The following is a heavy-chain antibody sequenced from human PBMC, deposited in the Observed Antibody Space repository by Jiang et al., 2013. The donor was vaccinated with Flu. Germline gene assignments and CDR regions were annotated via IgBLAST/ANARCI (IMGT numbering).Heavy chain of an antibody. CDR2: IYDTGST. J-gene: IGHJ4*02. V-gene: IGHV4-39*07. Sequence: TCTVSGGSISSSTYYWGWIRQSPGKGLEWIGGIYDTGSTYSPPSLKSRVTMSVDTSKNQFSLKLRSVTAADTAVYYCARAQKYSGFELPYFDYWGQGTLVTVSS. D-gene: IGHD5-12*01. CDR1: GGSISSSTYY. CDR3: ARAQKYSGFELPYFDY.